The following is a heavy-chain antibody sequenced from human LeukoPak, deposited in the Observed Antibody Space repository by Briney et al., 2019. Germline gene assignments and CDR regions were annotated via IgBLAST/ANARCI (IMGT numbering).Heavy chain of an antibody. CDR1: GFSFSSYG. CDR3: AKSRGYYYEKSGPADY. V-gene: IGHV3-33*06. J-gene: IGHJ4*02. CDR2: IWYDGSIK. Sequence: PGGSLRLSCAASGFSFSSYGMHWVRQAPGKGLEWVAVIWYDGSIKYYGDSVKGRFIISRDNSKNTLYLQMNSLSAEDTAVYYCAKSRGYYYEKSGPADYWGQGTLVTVSS. D-gene: IGHD3-22*01.